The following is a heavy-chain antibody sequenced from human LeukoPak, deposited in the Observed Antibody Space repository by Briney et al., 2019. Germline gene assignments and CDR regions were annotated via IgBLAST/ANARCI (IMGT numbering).Heavy chain of an antibody. CDR1: GFTFSSYW. CDR3: ARDRCSGNPGADY. V-gene: IGHV3-7*01. J-gene: IGHJ4*02. CDR2: IKPDGSEK. D-gene: IGHD4-23*01. Sequence: GGSLRLSCAASGFTFSSYWMSWVRQAPGKGLEWVANIKPDGSEKYYVDSVKGRFTISRDNAENSLYLQMNCLRADDTDVYYCARDRCSGNPGADYWGQGTLVTVSS.